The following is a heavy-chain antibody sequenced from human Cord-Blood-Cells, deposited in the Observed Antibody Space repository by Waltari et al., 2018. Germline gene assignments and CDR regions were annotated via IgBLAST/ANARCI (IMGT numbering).Heavy chain of an antibody. V-gene: IGHV4-34*01. CDR2: INHSGST. D-gene: IGHD2-15*01. CDR3: ARRVVAAITRAVGWFDP. Sequence: QVQLQQWGAGLLKPSETLSLTCAVYGGSFSGYYWSWIRQPPGKGLEWIGEINHSGSTNYTPSLNGRVTISVDTSKNQFSLKLSSVTAADTAVYYCARRVVAAITRAVGWFDPWGQGTLVTVSS. CDR1: GGSFSGYY. J-gene: IGHJ5*02.